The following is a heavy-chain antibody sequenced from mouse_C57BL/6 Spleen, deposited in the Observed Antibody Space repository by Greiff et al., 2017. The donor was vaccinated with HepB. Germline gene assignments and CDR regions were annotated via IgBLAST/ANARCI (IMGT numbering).Heavy chain of an antibody. J-gene: IGHJ2*01. CDR3: PRSDYSNNNYLDY. CDR2: INPSSGYT. CDR1: GYTFTSYW. V-gene: IGHV1-7*01. Sequence: VQVVESGAELAKPGASVKLSCKASGYTFTSYWMHWVKQRPGQGLEWIGYINPSSGYTKYNQKFKDKATLTADKSSSTAYMQLSSLTYEDSAVYYWPRSDYSNNNYLDYWGQGTTLTVSS. D-gene: IGHD2-5*01.